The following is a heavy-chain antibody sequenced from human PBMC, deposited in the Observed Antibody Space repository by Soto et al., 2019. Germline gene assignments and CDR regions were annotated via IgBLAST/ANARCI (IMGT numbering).Heavy chain of an antibody. CDR1: GFTLQNYA. V-gene: IGHV3-23*01. D-gene: IGHD3-10*01. CDR3: AKGKSTGDIDWFDP. Sequence: PGGSLRLSCTASGFTLQNYAMAWVRQAPGKGLEWVSTLIGGHYGTAYSYSVKGRFTVSRDNSKNCLNLQMNSLGVEDTAMYFCAKGKSTGDIDWFDPWGQGSLVTVSS. CDR2: LIGGHYGT. J-gene: IGHJ5*02.